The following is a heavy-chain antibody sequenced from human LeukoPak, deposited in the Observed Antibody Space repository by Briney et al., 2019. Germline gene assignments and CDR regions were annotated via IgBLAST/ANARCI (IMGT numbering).Heavy chain of an antibody. V-gene: IGHV4-30-2*01. CDR2: IYHSGST. CDR1: GGSISSGGYS. CDR3: ARDRYDFWSGYSYGMDV. D-gene: IGHD3-3*01. Sequence: SETLSLTCAVSGGSISSGGYSWSWIRQPPGKGLEWIGYIYHSGSTYYNPSLKSRVTISVDRSKNQFSLKLSSVTAADTAVYYCARDRYDFWSGYSYGMDVWGQGTTVTVSS. J-gene: IGHJ6*02.